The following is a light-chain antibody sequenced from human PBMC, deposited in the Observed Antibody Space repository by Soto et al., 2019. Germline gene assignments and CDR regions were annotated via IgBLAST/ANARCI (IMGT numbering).Light chain of an antibody. CDR2: AIS. J-gene: IGKJ4*01. Sequence: DIQMTQSPSSVSASVGDRVTITCRASQGISSWLALYQQKPGKGPKLLIYAISSWQRGFPSRFSGSGSGTHFTLTISNVQPEDFATYYCQQADSFPLTFGGGTKVQIK. CDR1: QGISSW. CDR3: QQADSFPLT. V-gene: IGKV1D-12*01.